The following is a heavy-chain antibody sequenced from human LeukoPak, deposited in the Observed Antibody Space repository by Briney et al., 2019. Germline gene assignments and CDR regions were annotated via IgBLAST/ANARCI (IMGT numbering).Heavy chain of an antibody. CDR2: IIPIFGTA. J-gene: IGHJ4*02. CDR1: GGTFSSYA. V-gene: IGHV1-69*13. Sequence: EASVKVSCKASGGTFSSYAISWVRQAPGQGLEWMGGIIPIFGTANYAQKFQGRVTITADESTGTAYMELSSLRSEDTAVYYCASKGVARGYYFDYWGQGTLVTVSS. CDR3: ASKGVARGYYFDY. D-gene: IGHD3-3*01.